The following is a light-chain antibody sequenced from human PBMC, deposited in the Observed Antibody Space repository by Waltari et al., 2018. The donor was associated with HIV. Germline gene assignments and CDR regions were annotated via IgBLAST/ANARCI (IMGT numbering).Light chain of an antibody. V-gene: IGLV2-14*01. CDR1: SSDVGGYNY. Sequence: QSALTQPASVSGSPGQSITISCTGTSSDVGGYNYVSWYQHHPGKAPKLMIYEVSDRPSGVSNRFSGSKSGNTASLTISGLQAEDEADYYCTSYTTTGTPVVFGGGTKLTVL. CDR2: EVS. J-gene: IGLJ2*01. CDR3: TSYTTTGTPVV.